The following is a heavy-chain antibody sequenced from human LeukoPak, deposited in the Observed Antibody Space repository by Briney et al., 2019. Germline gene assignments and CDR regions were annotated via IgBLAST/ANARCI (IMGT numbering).Heavy chain of an antibody. V-gene: IGHV3-7*01. CDR3: ARYDFWSSYFGY. CDR1: GFTLSSYW. D-gene: IGHD3-3*01. CDR2: IKQDGSEK. Sequence: PGGSLRLSCAASGFTLSSYWMSWVRQAPGKGLEWVANIKQDGSEKYYVDSLKGRFTISRDNAKNSLYLQMNSLRAEDTAVYYCARYDFWSSYFGYWGQGTLVTVSS. J-gene: IGHJ4*02.